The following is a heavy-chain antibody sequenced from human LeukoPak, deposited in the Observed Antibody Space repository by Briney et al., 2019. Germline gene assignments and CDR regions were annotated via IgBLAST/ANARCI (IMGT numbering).Heavy chain of an antibody. CDR3: ARDFQSPWFGESVNWFDP. D-gene: IGHD3-10*01. CDR2: IYTSGST. V-gene: IGHV4-4*07. J-gene: IGHJ5*02. Sequence: SETLSLTCTVSGGSISSYYWSWIRQPAGKGLEWIGRIYTSGSTNYNPSLKSRVTMSVDTSENQFSLKLSSVTAADTAVYYCARDFQSPWFGESVNWFDPWGQGTLVTVSS. CDR1: GGSISSYY.